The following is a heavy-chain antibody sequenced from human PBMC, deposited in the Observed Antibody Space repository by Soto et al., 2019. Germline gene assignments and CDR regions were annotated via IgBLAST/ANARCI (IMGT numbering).Heavy chain of an antibody. CDR2: IHYSGTT. Sequence: SETLSLTCTVSGGSMRNYFWTWIRQPPGKGLEWIGYIHYSGTTSFFPSYNPSLRSRVTISEDTSKNQFSLKLLSVTAADTAVYFCAAGEASSRNLAPYYLDFWGQGTLVTVSS. D-gene: IGHD6-13*01. V-gene: IGHV4-59*01. CDR1: GGSMRNYF. CDR3: AAGEASSRNLAPYYLDF. J-gene: IGHJ4*02.